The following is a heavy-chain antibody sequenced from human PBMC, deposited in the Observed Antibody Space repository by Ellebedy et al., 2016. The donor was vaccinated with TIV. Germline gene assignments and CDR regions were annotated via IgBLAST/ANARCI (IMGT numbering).Heavy chain of an antibody. CDR2: ICSSSSTI. D-gene: IGHD4-17*01. Sequence: GESLKISCVGSGFTFSTYSMNWVRQAPGKGLEWVSYICSSSSTIYYADSVKGRFTFSRDNAKDSLYLQMDSLRADDTAVYYCARAGDYNLLSPAGGYWGQGTLVTVSS. V-gene: IGHV3-48*04. CDR3: ARAGDYNLLSPAGGY. J-gene: IGHJ4*02. CDR1: GFTFSTYS.